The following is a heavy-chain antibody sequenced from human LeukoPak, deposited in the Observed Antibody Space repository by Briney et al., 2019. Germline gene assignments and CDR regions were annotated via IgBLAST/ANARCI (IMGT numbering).Heavy chain of an antibody. J-gene: IGHJ6*03. CDR1: GDSISSYY. CDR3: ARHRNYYYYYYMDV. CDR2: IYYSGST. Sequence: SETLSLTCTVSGDSISSYYCSWIRQPPGKGLEWIGYIYYSGSTSYNPSLKSRVTISLDTSNNQFSLKLRSVTAADTAVYYCARHRNYYYYYYMDVWGKGTTVTISS. V-gene: IGHV4-59*01.